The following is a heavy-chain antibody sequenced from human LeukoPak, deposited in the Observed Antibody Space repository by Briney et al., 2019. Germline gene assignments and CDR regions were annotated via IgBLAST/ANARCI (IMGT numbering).Heavy chain of an antibody. Sequence: VGSIYYSGSTYYNPSLKTRVTISVDTSKTQFSLRLSSATSADTAVYYCARNGSPYYYYMDVWGKGTTVTVSS. CDR3: ARNGSPYYYYMDV. J-gene: IGHJ6*03. CDR2: IYYSGST. V-gene: IGHV4-39*07. D-gene: IGHD3-10*01.